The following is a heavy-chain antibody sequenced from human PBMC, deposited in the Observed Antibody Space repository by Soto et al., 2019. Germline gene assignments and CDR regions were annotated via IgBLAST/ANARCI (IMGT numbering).Heavy chain of an antibody. CDR1: GYTFTSYG. D-gene: IGHD2-2*01. CDR3: SRARPLGDCSSTSCYKARFDP. Sequence: QVQLVQSGAEVKKPGASVKVSCKASGYTFTSYGISWVRQAPGQGLEWMGWISAYNGNTNYAQKLQGRVTMTTDTSTSTAYMELRSLRSDDTAVYYFSRARPLGDCSSTSCYKARFDPWGQGTLVTVSS. V-gene: IGHV1-18*04. J-gene: IGHJ5*02. CDR2: ISAYNGNT.